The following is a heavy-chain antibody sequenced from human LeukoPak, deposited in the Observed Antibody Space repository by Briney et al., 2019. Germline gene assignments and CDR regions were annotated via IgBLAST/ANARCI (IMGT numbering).Heavy chain of an antibody. J-gene: IGHJ3*02. CDR2: TNTAGNTT. Sequence: GGSLRLSCAASGFTFRDYFMSWIRQAPGKGLEWVAYTNTAGNTTYYADSMEGRFTISRDNAKNSLYLQMNTLRAEDTAVCYCARATYDSSAVDAFDIWGQGTMVTVSP. V-gene: IGHV3-11*01. CDR3: ARATYDSSAVDAFDI. CDR1: GFTFRDYF. D-gene: IGHD3-22*01.